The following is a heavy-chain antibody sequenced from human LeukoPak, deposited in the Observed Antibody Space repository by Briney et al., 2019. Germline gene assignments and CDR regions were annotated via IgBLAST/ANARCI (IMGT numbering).Heavy chain of an antibody. Sequence: GGSLRLSCAAGGFIFRSYSMNWVRQSRGKGLEWVSFISSTSSDLFYADSVKGRFTVSRDNARNSVYLQMKNLRAEATAVYYCARAAGHQFDYWGQGSLVTVSS. CDR1: GFIFRSYS. V-gene: IGHV3-21*01. CDR2: ISSTSSDL. CDR3: ARAAGHQFDY. J-gene: IGHJ4*02.